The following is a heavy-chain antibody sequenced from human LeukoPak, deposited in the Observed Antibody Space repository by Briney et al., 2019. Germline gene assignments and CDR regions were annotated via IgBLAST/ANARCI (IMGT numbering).Heavy chain of an antibody. CDR1: GFTFSGYA. Sequence: GGSLRLSCAASGFTFSGYAMSWVRQAPGKGLEWVSAISGRGGSTYYADSVKGRFSISRDMSNNTLYLQMNSLRADDTAIYYCAKDGDGRYFHWSEYYFGSWGQGTLVSVSS. D-gene: IGHD3-9*01. V-gene: IGHV3-23*01. J-gene: IGHJ4*02. CDR3: AKDGDGRYFHWSEYYFGS. CDR2: ISGRGGST.